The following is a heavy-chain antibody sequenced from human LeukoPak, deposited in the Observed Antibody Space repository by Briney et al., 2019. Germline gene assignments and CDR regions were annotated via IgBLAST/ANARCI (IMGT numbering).Heavy chain of an antibody. CDR2: IYYSGST. D-gene: IGHD2-2*01. Sequence: PSETLSLTCTVSGGSISSYFWSWIRQPPGKGLECIGYIYYSGSTNYNPSLKSRVTRSVDTSKNQFSLKLSSVTAADTAVYYCAREPRYCSSTSCPVDVWGQGTTVTVSS. CDR1: GGSISSYF. V-gene: IGHV4-59*01. CDR3: AREPRYCSSTSCPVDV. J-gene: IGHJ6*02.